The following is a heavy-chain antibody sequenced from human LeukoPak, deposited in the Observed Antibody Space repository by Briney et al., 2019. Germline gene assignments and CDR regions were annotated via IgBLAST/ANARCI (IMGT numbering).Heavy chain of an antibody. CDR2: TYYRSKWYN. CDR1: GDSFSSNSAA. CDR3: ARDEGEGTTYRGGWFDP. J-gene: IGHJ5*02. D-gene: IGHD4-11*01. V-gene: IGHV6-1*01. Sequence: SQTLSLTCAISGDSFSSNSAAWDWLRQSPSRGLEWLGRTYYRSKWYNDYAVSVKSRITINPDTSKNQLSLQLNSVTPEDTAVYYCARDEGEGTTYRGGWFDPWGQGTLVTVSA.